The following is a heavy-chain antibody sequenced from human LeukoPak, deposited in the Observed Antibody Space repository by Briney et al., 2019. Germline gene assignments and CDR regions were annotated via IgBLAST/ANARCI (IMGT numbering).Heavy chain of an antibody. V-gene: IGHV4-59*01. Sequence: SETLSPTCTVSGGSISSYYWSWIRQPPGKGLEWIGYIYYSGSTNYNPSLKSRVTISVDTSKNQFSLKLSSVTAADTAVYYCARSGIAARPATGPFDYWGQGTLVTVSS. CDR1: GGSISSYY. J-gene: IGHJ4*02. CDR3: ARSGIAARPATGPFDY. CDR2: IYYSGST. D-gene: IGHD6-6*01.